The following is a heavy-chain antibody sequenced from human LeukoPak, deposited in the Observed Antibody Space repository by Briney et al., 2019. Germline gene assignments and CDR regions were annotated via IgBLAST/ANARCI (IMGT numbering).Heavy chain of an antibody. Sequence: SETLSLTCAVYGGSFSGYYWSWIRQPPGKGLEWIGEINHSGSTNYNPSLKSRVTISVDTSKNQFSLKLSSVTAADTAVYYCAGYYDFWSGYLDYWGQGTPVTVSS. CDR2: INHSGST. J-gene: IGHJ4*02. D-gene: IGHD3-3*01. CDR3: AGYYDFWSGYLDY. V-gene: IGHV4-34*01. CDR1: GGSFSGYY.